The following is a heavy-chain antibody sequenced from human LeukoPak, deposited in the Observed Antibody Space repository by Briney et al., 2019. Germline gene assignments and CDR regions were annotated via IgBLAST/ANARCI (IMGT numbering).Heavy chain of an antibody. V-gene: IGHV3-23*01. J-gene: IGHJ4*02. CDR3: ARPLKTVPYYFDS. Sequence: GGSLRLSCAASGFTFSNYAMNWVRQAPGKGLEWVSLISGSTGSTYYADSVKGRFSISRDNSKNTVYLQMNSLRAEDAAVYYCARPLKTVPYYFDSWGQGTLVTVSS. CDR1: GFTFSNYA. CDR2: ISGSTGST. D-gene: IGHD4-17*01.